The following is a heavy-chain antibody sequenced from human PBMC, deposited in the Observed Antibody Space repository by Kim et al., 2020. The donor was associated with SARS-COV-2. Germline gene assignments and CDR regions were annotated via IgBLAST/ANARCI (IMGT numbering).Heavy chain of an antibody. V-gene: IGHV1-69*13. CDR1: GGTFSSYA. CDR2: IIPIFGTA. CDR3: ASCSLSDWSGYPLIGMDV. J-gene: IGHJ6*02. Sequence: SVKVSCKASGGTFSSYAISWVRQAPGQGLEWMGGIIPIFGTANYAQKFQGRVTITADESTSTAYMELSSLRSEDTAVYYCASCSLSDWSGYPLIGMDVWGQGTTVTVSS. D-gene: IGHD3-3*01.